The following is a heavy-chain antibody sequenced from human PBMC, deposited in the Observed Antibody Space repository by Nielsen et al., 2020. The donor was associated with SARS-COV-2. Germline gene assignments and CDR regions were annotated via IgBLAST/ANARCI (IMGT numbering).Heavy chain of an antibody. CDR1: GFTFNNYE. Sequence: GESLKISCAASGFTFNNYEMNWVRQAPGKGLEWVAYISGSSSTKYYADSVKGRFTISRDNAKDSLYLQMNSLRVEDAAVYYCARGGWPRPFDYWGQGTLVTVSS. CDR2: ISGSSSTK. V-gene: IGHV3-48*04. D-gene: IGHD5-24*01. CDR3: ARGGWPRPFDY. J-gene: IGHJ4*02.